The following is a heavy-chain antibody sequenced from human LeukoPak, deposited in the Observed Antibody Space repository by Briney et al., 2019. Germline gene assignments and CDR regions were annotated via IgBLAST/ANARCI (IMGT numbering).Heavy chain of an antibody. CDR3: ARIRSYYDSGYYPYYIDY. CDR1: GGSLSSNDYY. Sequence: SETLSLTCTLSGGSLSSNDYYWGWIRQPPGRGLEWIGTIHYSGSTYYKASLKSRVTISIDTSKKQFSLTLSSVTAADTAVYYCARIRSYYDSGYYPYYIDYWGQGILVTVSS. V-gene: IGHV4-39*07. D-gene: IGHD3-22*01. J-gene: IGHJ4*02. CDR2: IHYSGST.